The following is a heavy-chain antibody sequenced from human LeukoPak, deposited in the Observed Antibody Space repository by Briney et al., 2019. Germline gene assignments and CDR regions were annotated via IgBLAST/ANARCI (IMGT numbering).Heavy chain of an antibody. CDR3: ASGNYYDSSY. Sequence: GRSLRLSCAASGFAFSSYWMSLVRQAPGKGLEWVANIKQDGSEKYYVDSVKGRFTISRDNAKNSLYLQMNSLRAEDTAVYYCASGNYYDSSYWGQGTLVTVSS. CDR1: GFAFSSYW. J-gene: IGHJ4*02. CDR2: IKQDGSEK. V-gene: IGHV3-7*01. D-gene: IGHD3-22*01.